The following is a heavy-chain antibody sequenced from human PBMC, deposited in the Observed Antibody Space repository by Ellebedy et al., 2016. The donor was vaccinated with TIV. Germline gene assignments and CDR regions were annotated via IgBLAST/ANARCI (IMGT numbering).Heavy chain of an antibody. Sequence: GESLKISXKGSGYSFTSYWIGWVRQMPGKGLEWMGIIYPGDSDTRYSPSFQGQVTISADKSISTAYLQWSSLKASDTAMYYCARRFNSYGFREDAFDIWGQGTMVTVSS. D-gene: IGHD5-18*01. CDR1: GYSFTSYW. CDR3: ARRFNSYGFREDAFDI. CDR2: IYPGDSDT. J-gene: IGHJ3*02. V-gene: IGHV5-51*01.